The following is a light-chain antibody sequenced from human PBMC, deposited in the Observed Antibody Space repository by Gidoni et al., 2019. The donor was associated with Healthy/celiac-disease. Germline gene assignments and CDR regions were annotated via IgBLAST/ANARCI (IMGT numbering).Light chain of an antibody. CDR3: QQRSNWPPTWT. CDR1: QSVSSY. Sequence: LVLTQSPATLSLSPGERATLSCRARQSVSSYLDWYQQKPGQAPRLLIYDASNRATGIPARFSGSGSGTDFTLTISSLEPEDFAVYYCQQRSNWPPTWTFGQGTKVEIK. V-gene: IGKV3-11*01. CDR2: DAS. J-gene: IGKJ1*01.